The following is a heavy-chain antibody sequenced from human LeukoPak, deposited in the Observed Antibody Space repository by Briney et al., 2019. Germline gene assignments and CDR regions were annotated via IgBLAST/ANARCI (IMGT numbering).Heavy chain of an antibody. CDR3: ARTYYDFRSGRSYYFDY. CDR1: GYTFTGYY. V-gene: IGHV1-2*02. Sequence: GASVKVSCKASGYTFTGYYMHWVRQAPGQGLEWMGWINPNSGGTNYAQKFQGRVTMTRDTSISTAYMELSRLRSDDTAVYYCARTYYDFRSGRSYYFDYWGQGTLVTVSS. D-gene: IGHD3-3*01. CDR2: INPNSGGT. J-gene: IGHJ4*02.